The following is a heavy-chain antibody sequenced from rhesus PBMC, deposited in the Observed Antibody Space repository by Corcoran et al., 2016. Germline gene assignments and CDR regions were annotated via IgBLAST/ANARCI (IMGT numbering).Heavy chain of an antibody. Sequence: QLQLQESGPGLVKPSETLSVTCAVSGGSISSSYWRWIRQAPGKGLEWIGYIYGSGSSTNYNPSLKSRVTLSVDTSKNQLSLKLSSVTTADTAVYYCARDRSSYYDYWGQGVLVTVSS. V-gene: IGHV4-169*02. CDR3: ARDRSSYYDY. CDR2: IYGSGSST. J-gene: IGHJ4*01. D-gene: IGHD4-29*01. CDR1: GGSISSSY.